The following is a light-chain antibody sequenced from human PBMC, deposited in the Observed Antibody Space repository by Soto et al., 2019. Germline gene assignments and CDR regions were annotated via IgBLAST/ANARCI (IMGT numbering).Light chain of an antibody. CDR3: QQCNSYPYT. Sequence: DIQMTQSPSTLSASVGDRVTIICRASQSIRSWLAWYQQKPRKAPKLLIYKASSLEIGVPSRFSGTGSGTEFTLTISSLQPDDFATYYCQQCNSYPYTFGQGTKLEIK. CDR1: QSIRSW. CDR2: KAS. V-gene: IGKV1-5*03. J-gene: IGKJ2*01.